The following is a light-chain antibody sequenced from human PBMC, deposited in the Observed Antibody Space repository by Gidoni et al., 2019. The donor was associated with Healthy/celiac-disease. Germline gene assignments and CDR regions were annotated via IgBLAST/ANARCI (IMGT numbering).Light chain of an antibody. J-gene: IGKJ1*01. V-gene: IGKV3-15*01. CDR3: QQYSGGPPLT. Sequence: IVMTQSPATLSVSPGERATLSCRASQSVGSNLAWYQHKPGQAPSLLISGASTRATGVPARFSGSGSGTEFTLTINGLQSEDFAVYYCQQYSGGPPLTFSQGTKVDLK. CDR2: GAS. CDR1: QSVGSN.